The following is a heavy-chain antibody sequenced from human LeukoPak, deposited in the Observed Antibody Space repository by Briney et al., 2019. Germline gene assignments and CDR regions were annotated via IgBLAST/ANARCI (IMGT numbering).Heavy chain of an antibody. J-gene: IGHJ3*02. Sequence: PGGSLRLSCAASGFTFSNAWMSWVRQAPGKGLEWVGRIKRKTDGGTTDYAAPVKGRFTISRDDSKNMLYLQMNSLKNEDTAVYYCTTDSVTARRDDAFDTWGQGTVTVSS. CDR2: IKRKTDGGTT. V-gene: IGHV3-15*01. CDR1: GFTFSNAW. CDR3: TTDSVTARRDDAFDT. D-gene: IGHD2-21*02.